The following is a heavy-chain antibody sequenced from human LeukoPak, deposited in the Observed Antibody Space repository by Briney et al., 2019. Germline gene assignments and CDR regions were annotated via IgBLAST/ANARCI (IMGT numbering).Heavy chain of an antibody. D-gene: IGHD2-15*01. CDR1: GGSISSYY. J-gene: IGHJ6*03. V-gene: IGHV4-59*12. CDR2: IYYSGST. Sequence: PSETLSLTCTVSGGSISSYYWSWIRQPPGKGLEWIGYIYYSGSTNYNPSLKSRVTISVDTSKNQFSLKLSSVTAADTAVYYCAREAGYCSGGSCYSMDVWGKGTTVTVSS. CDR3: AREAGYCSGGSCYSMDV.